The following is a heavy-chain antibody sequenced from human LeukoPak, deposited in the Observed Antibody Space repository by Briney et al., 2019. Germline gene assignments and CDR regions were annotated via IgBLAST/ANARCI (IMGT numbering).Heavy chain of an antibody. D-gene: IGHD2-2*02. CDR2: INPNSGGT. CDR3: ASIPPAASDY. Sequence: ASVKVSCKASGYTFTSYGISWVRQAPGQGLEWMGRINPNSGGTNYAQKFQGRVTMTRDTSISTAYMELSRLRSDNTAVYYCASIPPAASDYWGQGTLVTVSS. J-gene: IGHJ4*02. CDR1: GYTFTSYG. V-gene: IGHV1-2*06.